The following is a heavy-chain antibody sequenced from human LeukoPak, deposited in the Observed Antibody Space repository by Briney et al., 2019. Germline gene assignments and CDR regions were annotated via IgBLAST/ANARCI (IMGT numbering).Heavy chain of an antibody. CDR1: GGSISSGSYY. D-gene: IGHD1-26*01. CDR2: IYSSGST. V-gene: IGHV4-61*02. CDR3: ASNGAGGSYSYYFDN. J-gene: IGHJ4*02. Sequence: SETLSLTCNVTGGSISSGSYYWSWIRQPAGKGLEWIGRIYSSGSTNYNSSLSNRVTISLDTSKNQFSLKLSSVTASDTAVYYCASNGAGGSYSYYFDNWGQGTLVTVSS.